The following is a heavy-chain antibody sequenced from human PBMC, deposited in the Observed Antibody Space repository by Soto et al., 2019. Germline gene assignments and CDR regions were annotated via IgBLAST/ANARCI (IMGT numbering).Heavy chain of an antibody. CDR3: ARMSSRNYHNYYYYYGMDV. CDR1: GYSFTSYW. J-gene: IGHJ6*02. V-gene: IGHV5-51*01. Sequence: PGESLKISCKGSGYSFTSYWIGWVRQMPGKGLEWMGIIYPGDSDTRYSPSFQGQVTISADKSISTAYLQWSSLKASDTAMYYCARMSSRNYHNYYYYYGMDVWGQGTTVTVSS. D-gene: IGHD1-7*01. CDR2: IYPGDSDT.